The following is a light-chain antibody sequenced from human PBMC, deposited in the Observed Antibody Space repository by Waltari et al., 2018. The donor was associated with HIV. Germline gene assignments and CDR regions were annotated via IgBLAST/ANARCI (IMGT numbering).Light chain of an antibody. V-gene: IGLV2-14*01. Sequence: QSALTQPASVSGSPGQSITISCTGAHTDIGLYNLVSWYRQHPDKAPQLVIYGVNTRASGVSDRFSGSKSGNTASLTISSLQAEDEADYYCSSYTNTDILLFGGGTKLTVL. CDR1: HTDIGLYNL. J-gene: IGLJ2*01. CDR3: SSYTNTDILL. CDR2: GVN.